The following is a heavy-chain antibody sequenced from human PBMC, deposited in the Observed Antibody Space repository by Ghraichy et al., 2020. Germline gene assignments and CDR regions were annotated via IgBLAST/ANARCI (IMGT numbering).Heavy chain of an antibody. V-gene: IGHV3-33*01. CDR2: IWNDGGNK. CDR3: ARRGRSNFFFLDY. D-gene: IGHD1-1*01. CDR1: GFSFCTYG. Sequence: GGSLRLSCAASGFSFCTYGMHWVRQAPGKGLEWVAFIWNDGGNKYYADSVKGRFTISRDNSKNTVYLQMNSLRAEDTAVYYCARRGRSNFFFLDYWSQGTLLTVSS. J-gene: IGHJ4*02.